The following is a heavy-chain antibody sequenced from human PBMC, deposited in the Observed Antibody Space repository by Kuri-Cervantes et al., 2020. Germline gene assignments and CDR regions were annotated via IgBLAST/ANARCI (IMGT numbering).Heavy chain of an antibody. CDR3: ARDNYDYIWGSYRKFDY. CDR2: ILTDGSNK. J-gene: IGHJ4*02. D-gene: IGHD3-16*02. CDR1: GFTFSGYG. Sequence: GESLKISCAASGFTFSGYGMHWVRQAPGKGLEWVTFILTDGSNKYYEDSVKGRFTISRDNAMNSLYLQMNSLRAEDTAVYYCARDNYDYIWGSYRKFDYWGQGTLVTVSS. V-gene: IGHV3-30*02.